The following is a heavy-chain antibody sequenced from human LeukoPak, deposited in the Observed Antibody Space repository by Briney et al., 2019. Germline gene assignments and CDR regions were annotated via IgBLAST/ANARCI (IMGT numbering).Heavy chain of an antibody. V-gene: IGHV3-48*03. Sequence: GGSLRLSCAASGFTFSSYEMNWVRQAPGKGLEWVSYISSSGSTIYYADSVKGRFTFSRDNAKNSLYLQMNSLRAEDTAVYYCARDGRWLQPNAFDIWGQGTMVTVSS. CDR2: ISSSGSTI. D-gene: IGHD5-24*01. CDR1: GFTFSSYE. CDR3: ARDGRWLQPNAFDI. J-gene: IGHJ3*02.